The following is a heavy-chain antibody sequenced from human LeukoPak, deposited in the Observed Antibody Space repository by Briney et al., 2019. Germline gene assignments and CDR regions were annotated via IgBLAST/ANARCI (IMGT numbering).Heavy chain of an antibody. Sequence: GGSLRLSCAASGFTFSTYSMNWVRQAPGKGLEWVSIISGTSSHIFDADSVKGRFTISRDNAKNSPYLQMNSLRAEDTAVYYCARSVIVADTTRGFDYWGQGILVTVSS. V-gene: IGHV3-21*01. CDR2: ISGTSSHI. CDR1: GFTFSTYS. CDR3: ARSVIVADTTRGFDY. J-gene: IGHJ4*02. D-gene: IGHD2/OR15-2a*01.